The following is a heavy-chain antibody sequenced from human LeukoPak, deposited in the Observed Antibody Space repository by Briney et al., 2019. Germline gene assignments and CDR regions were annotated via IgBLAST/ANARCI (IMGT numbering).Heavy chain of an antibody. J-gene: IGHJ4*02. CDR1: GFTLSSYV. CDR3: AKAGSSSTYYFDY. D-gene: IGHD6-6*01. V-gene: IGHV3-23*01. Sequence: GGSLRLSCAASGFTLSSYVMRWVRQPPGKGLEWVSTISACSGTYYADSVKGRFTISRDNSKNTVYIQMNSLRAEDTAIYYCAKAGSSSTYYFDYWGQGALVTVSS. CDR2: ISACSGT.